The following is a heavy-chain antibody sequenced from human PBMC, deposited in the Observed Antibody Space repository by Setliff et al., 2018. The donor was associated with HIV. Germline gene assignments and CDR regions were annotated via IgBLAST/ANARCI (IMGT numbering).Heavy chain of an antibody. CDR2: IHYSGIV. CDR1: GGSMKNFY. Sequence: KPSETLSLTCTVSGGSMKNFYWTWVRQVPGGRLQWIGRIHYSGIVNYSPSLSSRLTISAQTSKNQFSLTLKSVTTADTALYFCARVAKDSSFFSTSGPSYFDPWGHGTLVTVSS. CDR3: ARVAKDSSFFSTSGPSYFDP. V-gene: IGHV4-59*01. J-gene: IGHJ5*02. D-gene: IGHD3-10*01.